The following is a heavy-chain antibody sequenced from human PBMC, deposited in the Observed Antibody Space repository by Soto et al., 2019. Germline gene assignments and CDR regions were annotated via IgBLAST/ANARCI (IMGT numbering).Heavy chain of an antibody. CDR1: GGTFSSYA. V-gene: IGHV1-2*02. J-gene: IGHJ4*02. CDR2: INPNSGGT. CDR3: ASSVVPAAPIDY. Sequence: ASVKVSCKASGGTFSSYAISWVRQAPGQGLEWMGWINPNSGGTNYAQKFQGRVTMTRDTSISTAYMELSRLRSDDTAVYYCASSVVPAAPIDYWGQGTLVTVSS. D-gene: IGHD2-2*01.